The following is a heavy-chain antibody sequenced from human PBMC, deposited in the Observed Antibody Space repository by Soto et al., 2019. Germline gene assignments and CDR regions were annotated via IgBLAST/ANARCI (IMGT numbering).Heavy chain of an antibody. CDR3: ARWSWNYQCIWFDP. Sequence: SETLSLTCTVSGGSVSSDGYYWSWIRQPPGKGLEWIGYINYSGSTKYSPSLNSRFTMSADTSKNQFSLRVNSVTAADTAVYYCARWSWNYQCIWFDPWGQGILVTVSS. CDR2: INYSGST. D-gene: IGHD3-16*02. J-gene: IGHJ5*02. CDR1: GGSVSSDGYY. V-gene: IGHV4-61*08.